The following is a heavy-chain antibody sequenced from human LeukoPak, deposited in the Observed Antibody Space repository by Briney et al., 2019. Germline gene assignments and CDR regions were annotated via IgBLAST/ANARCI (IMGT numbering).Heavy chain of an antibody. D-gene: IGHD6-25*01. CDR2: IYYSGST. Sequence: KPSETLSLTCTVSGGSISRYYWSWMRQPPGNGLEWIGYIYYSGSTSYNRSLQSRATISVDTSKNQFSLKLSSVTAADTAVYFCARGPAGLRTIDYWGQGTLVTVSS. CDR1: GGSISRYY. V-gene: IGHV4-59*01. J-gene: IGHJ4*02. CDR3: ARGPAGLRTIDY.